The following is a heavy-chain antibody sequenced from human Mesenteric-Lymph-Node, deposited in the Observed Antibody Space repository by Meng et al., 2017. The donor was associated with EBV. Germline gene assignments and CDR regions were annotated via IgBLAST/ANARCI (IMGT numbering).Heavy chain of an antibody. CDR1: GDTFTSYF. D-gene: IGHD2-8*02. CDR3: AITSPVLVVYAMSAFDI. V-gene: IGHV1-46*01. Sequence: AEVKEPGASVKLSCKASGDTFTSYFMYWVRQAPGQGLEWMAISYPSAGSTNHAQRFQGRVTTTRDTSTSTDYMELSSLRSEDTAVYYCAITSPVLVVYAMSAFDIWGQGTMVTVSS. J-gene: IGHJ3*02. CDR2: SYPSAGST.